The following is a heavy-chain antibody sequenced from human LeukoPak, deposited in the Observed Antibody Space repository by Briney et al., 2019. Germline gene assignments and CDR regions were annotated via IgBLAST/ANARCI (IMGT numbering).Heavy chain of an antibody. D-gene: IGHD6-13*01. CDR1: GYFISSGYY. Sequence: SETLPLTCTVSGYFISSGYYWSWIRPPPGEGLEWIGYIYYSGSTNYNPSLKSRVTISVDTSKNQFSLKLSSVTAADTAVYYCARASGMVAAAEDAFDIWGQGTMVTVSS. CDR2: IYYSGST. V-gene: IGHV4-61*01. J-gene: IGHJ3*02. CDR3: ARASGMVAAAEDAFDI.